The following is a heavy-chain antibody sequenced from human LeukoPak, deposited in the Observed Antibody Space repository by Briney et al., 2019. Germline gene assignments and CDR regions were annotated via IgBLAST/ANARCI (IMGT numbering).Heavy chain of an antibody. J-gene: IGHJ4*02. CDR2: ISRSGAYT. Sequence: PGGSLRLSCAASGFTFSSYEMNWVRQAPGKGPEWVSYISRSGAYTYYTDSVKGRFTVSRDNAKKLLFLQMDGLRAEDTALYYCSRPLSFGELFRLDDWGQGTLVTVSS. V-gene: IGHV3-48*03. CDR1: GFTFSSYE. CDR3: SRPLSFGELFRLDD. D-gene: IGHD3-10*01.